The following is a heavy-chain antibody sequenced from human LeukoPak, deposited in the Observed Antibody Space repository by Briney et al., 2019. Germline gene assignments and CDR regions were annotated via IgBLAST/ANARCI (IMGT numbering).Heavy chain of an antibody. D-gene: IGHD3-16*01. J-gene: IGHJ5*02. CDR2: IWDDGSNK. V-gene: IGHV3-33*01. CDR3: ARGGVGGEYDWFDP. CDR1: GFTFRSYG. Sequence: GRSLRLSCAASGFTFRSYGMHWVRRAPGKGLEWVAIIWDDGSNKYYADSVKGRFTISRDNSKNTLYLQMNSLRAEDTAVYYCARGGVGGEYDWFDPWGQGTLVTVSS.